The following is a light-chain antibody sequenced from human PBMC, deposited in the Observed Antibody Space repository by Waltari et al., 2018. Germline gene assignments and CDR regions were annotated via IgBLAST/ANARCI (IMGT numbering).Light chain of an antibody. CDR1: QRLRSA. J-gene: IGKJ1*01. Sequence: DIHMTQPPPTPPPPVGDRLTIPSRPSQRLRSALVWSQQKPGKAPKLLIDNASSLESGVRSRFSGSGSGTEFTLTISSLQPDDFATYDCQQYNSYPWTLGQGTKVEIK. V-gene: IGKV1-5*03. CDR2: NAS. CDR3: QQYNSYPWT.